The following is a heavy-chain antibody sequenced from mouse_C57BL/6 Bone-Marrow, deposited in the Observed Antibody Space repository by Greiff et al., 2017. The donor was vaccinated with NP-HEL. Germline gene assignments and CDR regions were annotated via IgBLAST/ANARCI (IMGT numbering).Heavy chain of an antibody. D-gene: IGHD2-4*01. Sequence: QVQLQQPGAELVKPGASVKLSCKASGYTFTSYWMHWVKQRPGRGLEWIGRIDPDSGGTKYNEKFKGKATLTVDKPSSTAYMQLSSLTSEDSAVEYCAREGQYDYLFACWGQGTLVTVSA. J-gene: IGHJ3*01. CDR3: AREGQYDYLFAC. CDR2: IDPDSGGT. CDR1: GYTFTSYW. V-gene: IGHV1-62-3*01.